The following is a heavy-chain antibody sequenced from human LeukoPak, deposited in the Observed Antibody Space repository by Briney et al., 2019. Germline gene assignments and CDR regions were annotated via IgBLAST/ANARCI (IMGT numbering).Heavy chain of an antibody. D-gene: IGHD6-19*01. CDR1: GGSISSSSYY. J-gene: IGHJ4*02. V-gene: IGHV4-39*01. CDR3: ARLGWGSSGWYHFDY. CDR2: IYYSGST. Sequence: SETLSLTCSVSGGSISSSSYYWGWIRQPPGEGLEWIGSIYYSGSTYCNPSLKSRVTISVDTSKNQFSLRLNSVTAADTAVYYCARLGWGSSGWYHFDYWGQGTLVTVSS.